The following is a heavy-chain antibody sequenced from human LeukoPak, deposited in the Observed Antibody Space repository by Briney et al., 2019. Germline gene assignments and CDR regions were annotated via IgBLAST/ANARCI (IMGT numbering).Heavy chain of an antibody. V-gene: IGHV1-2*02. CDR3: ASNPPTSSTYYDDGMDV. CDR1: GYTFNGYY. J-gene: IGHJ6*02. CDR2: INPNSGGT. D-gene: IGHD2-2*01. Sequence: ASVKVSCKASGYTFNGYYMHWVRQAPGQGLELMGWINPNSGGTNYSQKFKGRVTMTSDTSISKAYMELSRLRSDDTAVYYCASNPPTSSTYYDDGMDVWGQGTTVTVSS.